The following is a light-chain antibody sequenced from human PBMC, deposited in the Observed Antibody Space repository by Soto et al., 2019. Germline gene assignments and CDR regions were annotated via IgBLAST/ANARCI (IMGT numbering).Light chain of an antibody. CDR2: LNSDGSH. V-gene: IGLV4-69*01. Sequence: QLVLTQSPSASASLGASVKLTCTLSSGHSSYAVAWHQQQPEKGPRYLMKLNSDGSHSKGDGIPDRFSGSSSGAERYLTISSLQSEDEGDYYCQTWGTAIRVFDGGTKLTVL. CDR3: QTWGTAIRV. J-gene: IGLJ2*01. CDR1: SGHSSYA.